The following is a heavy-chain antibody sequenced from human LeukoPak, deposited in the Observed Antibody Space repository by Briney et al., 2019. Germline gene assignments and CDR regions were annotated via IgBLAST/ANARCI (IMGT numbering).Heavy chain of an antibody. CDR3: ARVIDILTFAFDI. CDR2: INPNTGVT. V-gene: IGHV1-2*02. D-gene: IGHD3-9*01. CDR1: GYTFTGYY. J-gene: IGHJ3*02. Sequence: ASVKVSGKASGYTFTGYYIHWVRQAPGQGLEWMGWINPNTGVTKYAQKFQGRVTMTSDTSISTAYMELSRLRSDDTAVYYCARVIDILTFAFDIWGQGTMVTVSS.